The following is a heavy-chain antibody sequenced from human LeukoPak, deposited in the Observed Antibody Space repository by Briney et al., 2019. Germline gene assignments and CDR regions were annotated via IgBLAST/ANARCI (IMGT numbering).Heavy chain of an antibody. CDR3: AKGPWVRGRPGYFDY. CDR1: GFTFSSYG. CDR2: IWYDGSNK. J-gene: IGHJ4*02. Sequence: PGGSLRLSCAASGFTFSSYGMHWVRQAPGKGLEWVAVIWYDGSNKYYADSVKGRFTISRDNSKSTLYLQMNSLRAEDTAVYYCAKGPWVRGRPGYFDYWGQGTLVTVSS. V-gene: IGHV3-33*06. D-gene: IGHD3-10*01.